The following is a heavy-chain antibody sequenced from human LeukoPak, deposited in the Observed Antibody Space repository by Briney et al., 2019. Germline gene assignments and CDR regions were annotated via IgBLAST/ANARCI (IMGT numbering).Heavy chain of an antibody. CDR3: ARDRGDVLLWFGEYFGAFDI. CDR1: GYSISSGYY. V-gene: IGHV4-38-2*02. Sequence: SETLSLTCTVSGYSISSGYYWGWIRQPPGKGLEGIGSIYHSGSTYYNPSLKSRVTISVDTSKNQFSLKLSSVTAADTAVYYCARDRGDVLLWFGEYFGAFDIWGQGTMVTVSS. CDR2: IYHSGST. J-gene: IGHJ3*02. D-gene: IGHD3-10*01.